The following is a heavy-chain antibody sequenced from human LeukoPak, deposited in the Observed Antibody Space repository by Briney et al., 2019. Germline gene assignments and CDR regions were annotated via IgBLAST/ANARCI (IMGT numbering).Heavy chain of an antibody. CDR1: GYTLTELS. V-gene: IGHV1-24*01. CDR3: ATRGYSYAYFDY. Sequence: GASVKVSCKVSGYTLTELSMHWVRQAPGKGLEWMGGFDPEDGETIYAQKFQGRVTMTEDTSTDTAYMDLSSLRSEDTAVYYCATRGYSYAYFDYWGREPWSPSPQ. CDR2: FDPEDGET. J-gene: IGHJ4*02. D-gene: IGHD3-16*01.